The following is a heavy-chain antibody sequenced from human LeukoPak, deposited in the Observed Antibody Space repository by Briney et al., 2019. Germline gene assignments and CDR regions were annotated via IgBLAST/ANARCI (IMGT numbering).Heavy chain of an antibody. CDR2: IYYSGST. J-gene: IGHJ5*02. CDR3: SRLYCSSTSCYAGWCDP. D-gene: IGHD2-2*01. CDR1: GRSISRYY. V-gene: IGHV4-59*08. Sequence: SETLSLTCTVSGRSISRYYWSWIRQPPAKGLDGIGYIYYSGSTNYNPSLKSRVTISVGPSKDQFFPKLSSVTAADTAVFYCSRLYCSSTSCYAGWCDPWGQGTLVTVFS.